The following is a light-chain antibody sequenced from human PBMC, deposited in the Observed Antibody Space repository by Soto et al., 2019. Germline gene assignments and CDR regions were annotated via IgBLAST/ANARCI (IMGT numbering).Light chain of an antibody. CDR1: QSLLHSNGFNY. V-gene: IGKV2-28*01. CDR3: MQALQTPLT. Sequence: DIVMTQSPLSLPVTPGEPASISCRSSQSLLHSNGFNYLDWYLQRPGQSPQLLIYLGSNRASGVPDRFSGSGSGSDFTLQISTVEAEDVGDYYCMQALQTPLTFAGGTKVEIK. J-gene: IGKJ4*01. CDR2: LGS.